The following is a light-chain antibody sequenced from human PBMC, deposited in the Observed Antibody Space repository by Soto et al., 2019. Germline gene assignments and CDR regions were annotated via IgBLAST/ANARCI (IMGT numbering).Light chain of an antibody. CDR1: SSDVGGYNF. CDR2: EVS. V-gene: IGLV2-14*01. CDR3: SSFTTSNTWM. Sequence: QSALTQPASVSGSPGQSITISCTGTSSDVGGYNFVSWYQQHPGNAPKLMIYEVSNRPSGVSDRFSGSKSGNTASLTISGLQAEDEADYYCSSFTTSNTWMFGGGTKLTVL. J-gene: IGLJ3*02.